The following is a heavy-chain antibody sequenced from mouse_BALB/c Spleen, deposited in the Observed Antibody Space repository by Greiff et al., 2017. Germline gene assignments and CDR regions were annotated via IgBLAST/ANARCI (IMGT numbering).Heavy chain of an antibody. CDR3: ARGRGYEAWFAY. D-gene: IGHD1-2*01. J-gene: IGHJ3*01. CDR2: ISSGGST. Sequence: EVKLVESGGGLVKPGGSLKLSCAASGFTFSSYAMSWVRQTPEKRLEWVASISSGGSTYYPDSVKGRFTISRDNARNILYLQMSSLRSEDTAMYYCARGRGYEAWFAYWGQGTLVTVSA. CDR1: GFTFSSYA. V-gene: IGHV5-6-5*01.